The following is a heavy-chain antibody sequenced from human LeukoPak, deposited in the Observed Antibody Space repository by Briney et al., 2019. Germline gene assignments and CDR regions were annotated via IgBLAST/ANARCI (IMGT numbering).Heavy chain of an antibody. CDR3: ARATWNRRAFDI. Sequence: GGSLRLSCAASRFTFSDYYMSWIRQAPGKGLEWVSYISSSGSTIYYADSVKGRFTISRDNAKNSLYLQMNSLRAKDTAVYYCARATWNRRAFDIWGQGTMVTVSS. D-gene: IGHD1-1*01. V-gene: IGHV3-11*04. CDR1: RFTFSDYY. J-gene: IGHJ3*02. CDR2: ISSSGSTI.